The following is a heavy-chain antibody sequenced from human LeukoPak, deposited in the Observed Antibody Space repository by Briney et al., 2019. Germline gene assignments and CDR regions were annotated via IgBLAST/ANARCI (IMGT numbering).Heavy chain of an antibody. CDR3: TRYNSDGGCFDP. CDR2: IYTSGST. V-gene: IGHV4-59*10. D-gene: IGHD4-23*01. CDR1: GGSFSGYY. Sequence: SETLSLTCAVYGGSFSGYYWSWIRQPPGKGLEWIGRIYTSGSTNYNPSLKSRITISLDTSKNQFSLKLSSVTAEDKAVYYCTRYNSDGGCFDPWGQGTLVTVSS. J-gene: IGHJ5*02.